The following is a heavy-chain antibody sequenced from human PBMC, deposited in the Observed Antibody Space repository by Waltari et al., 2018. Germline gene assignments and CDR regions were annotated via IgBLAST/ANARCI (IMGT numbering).Heavy chain of an antibody. CDR2: ISSSGSTI. CDR1: GFTFSSYE. J-gene: IGHJ3*02. CDR3: ARGGPSGAFDI. Sequence: EVQLVESGGGLVQPGGSLRLSCAASGFTFSSYEMNWVRQAPGKGVEGVSYISSSGSTIYYADSVKGRFTISRDNAKNSLYLQMNSLRAEDTAVYYCARGGPSGAFDIWGQGTMVTVSS. D-gene: IGHD3-16*01. V-gene: IGHV3-48*03.